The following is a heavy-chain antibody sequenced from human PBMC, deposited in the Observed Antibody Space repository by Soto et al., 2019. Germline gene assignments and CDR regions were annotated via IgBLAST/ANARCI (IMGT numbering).Heavy chain of an antibody. V-gene: IGHV3-21*01. Sequence: EVQLVESGGGLVKPGGSLRLSCAASGFTFSSYSMNWVRQAPGKGLEWVSSISSSSSYIYYADSVKGRFTISRDNAKNSLYLQMNSLRAEDTAVYCCARVHLVRGHRLGYMDGWGKGTTVTVSS. CDR1: GFTFSSYS. D-gene: IGHD3-10*01. CDR3: ARVHLVRGHRLGYMDG. CDR2: ISSSSSYI. J-gene: IGHJ6*03.